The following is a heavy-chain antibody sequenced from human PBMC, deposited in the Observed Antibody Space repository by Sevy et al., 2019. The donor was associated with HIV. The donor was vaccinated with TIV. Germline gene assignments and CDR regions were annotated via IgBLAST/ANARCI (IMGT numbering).Heavy chain of an antibody. CDR1: GYTCTGYY. Sequence: ASVKVSCKASGYTCTGYYMHWVRLAPRQGLEWMGWINPNSGGTNYAQKFQGRVTMTRDTSISTAYMELSRLRSDDTAVYYCAREGGYCSSTSCYTSWFDPWGQGTLVTVSS. CDR2: INPNSGGT. CDR3: AREGGYCSSTSCYTSWFDP. V-gene: IGHV1-2*02. D-gene: IGHD2-2*02. J-gene: IGHJ5*02.